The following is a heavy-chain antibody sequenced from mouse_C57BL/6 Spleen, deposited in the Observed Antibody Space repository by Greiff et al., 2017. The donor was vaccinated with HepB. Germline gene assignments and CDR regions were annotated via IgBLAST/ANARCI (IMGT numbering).Heavy chain of an antibody. V-gene: IGHV1-18*01. J-gene: IGHJ3*01. Sequence: EVQLQQSGPELVKPGASVKIPCKASGYTFTDYNMDWVKQSHGKSLEWIGDINPNNGGTIYNQKFKGKATLTVDKSSSTAYMELRSLTSEDTAVYYCARTVYYYGSRGGLFAYWGQGTLVTVSA. CDR2: INPNNGGT. CDR1: GYTFTDYN. CDR3: ARTVYYYGSRGGLFAY. D-gene: IGHD1-1*01.